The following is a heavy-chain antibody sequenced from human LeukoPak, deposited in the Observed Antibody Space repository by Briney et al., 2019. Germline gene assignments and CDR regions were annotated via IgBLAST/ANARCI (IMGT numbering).Heavy chain of an antibody. V-gene: IGHV5-51*01. CDR2: IYPSDSDT. Sequence: GESLKISCKGSGYSFTSYWIGWVRQMPGKGLEWMGIIYPSDSDTRYSPSFQGQVTISADESINTAYLQWSSLKASDTAVYYCARGGSSGLNWFDPWGQGTLVTVSS. D-gene: IGHD6-19*01. J-gene: IGHJ5*02. CDR3: ARGGSSGLNWFDP. CDR1: GYSFTSYW.